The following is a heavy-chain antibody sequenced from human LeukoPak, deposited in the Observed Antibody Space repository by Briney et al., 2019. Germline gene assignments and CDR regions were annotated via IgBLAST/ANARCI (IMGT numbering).Heavy chain of an antibody. V-gene: IGHV3-7*01. CDR1: GFSFSSYW. Sequence: PGGSLRRSCAATGFSFSSYWMSWVGPAPVKGLLSVANIKQDGSEKYYVDSVKGRFTISRDNAKNSLYLQMNSLRAEDTAVYYCARLMTTVTTFDYWGQGTLVTVSS. CDR3: ARLMTTVTTFDY. CDR2: IKQDGSEK. D-gene: IGHD4-11*01. J-gene: IGHJ4*02.